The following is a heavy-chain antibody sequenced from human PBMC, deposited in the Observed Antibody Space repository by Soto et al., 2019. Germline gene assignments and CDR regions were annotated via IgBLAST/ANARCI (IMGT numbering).Heavy chain of an antibody. V-gene: IGHV3-33*01. Sequence: GGFLRLSCAASGFTFSSYGMHWVRQAPGKGLEWVAVIWYDGSNKYYADSVKGRFTISRDNSKNTLYLQMNSLRAEDTAVYYCARDSSLNRWLLVSYFQHWGQGTLVTVSS. J-gene: IGHJ1*01. CDR1: GFTFSSYG. CDR2: IWYDGSNK. CDR3: ARDSSLNRWLLVSYFQH. D-gene: IGHD6-19*01.